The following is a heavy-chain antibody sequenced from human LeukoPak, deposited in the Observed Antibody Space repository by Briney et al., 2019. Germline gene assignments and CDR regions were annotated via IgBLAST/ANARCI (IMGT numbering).Heavy chain of an antibody. Sequence: GGSLRLSCAAPGFTFSRIAMTWVRQAPGKGLEWVSTIRSNGDAAYNADSVRGRFAISRDNSMNALFLQMNRLRVEDTAIYYCAKGQELDDGVFDSWGQGTLVTVSS. J-gene: IGHJ4*02. CDR1: GFTFSRIA. CDR2: IRSNGDAA. D-gene: IGHD1-1*01. CDR3: AKGQELDDGVFDS. V-gene: IGHV3-23*01.